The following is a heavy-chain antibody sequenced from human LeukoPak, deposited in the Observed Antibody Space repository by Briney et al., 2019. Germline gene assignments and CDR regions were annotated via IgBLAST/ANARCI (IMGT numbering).Heavy chain of an antibody. Sequence: PSETLSLTCTVSGDSISSATYFWGWIRQPPGKGLEWIGCVSYTGTAHHHPPLKSRLTMSVDTSNTQFSLKLSAVTAADTVVYYCARHYAGYGNFAYWGQGTLVTL. V-gene: IGHV4-39*01. CDR2: VSYTGTA. CDR1: GDSISSATYF. CDR3: ARHYAGYGNFAY. D-gene: IGHD1-1*01. J-gene: IGHJ4*02.